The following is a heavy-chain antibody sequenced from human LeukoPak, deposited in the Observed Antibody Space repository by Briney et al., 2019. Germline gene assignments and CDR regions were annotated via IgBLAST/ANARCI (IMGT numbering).Heavy chain of an antibody. V-gene: IGHV1-3*01. CDR2: INAGNGNT. CDR1: GYTFTSYA. Sequence: ASVKVSCKASGYTFTSYAMHWVRQAPGQRLEWMGWINAGNGNTKYSQKFQGRVTITRDTSASTAYMELSSLRSEDTAVYYCARARTGIAAVGDFDYWGQGTLVTVSS. J-gene: IGHJ4*02. CDR3: ARARTGIAAVGDFDY. D-gene: IGHD6-13*01.